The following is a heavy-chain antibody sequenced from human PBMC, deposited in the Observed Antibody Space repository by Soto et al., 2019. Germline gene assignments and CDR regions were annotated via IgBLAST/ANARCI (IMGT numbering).Heavy chain of an antibody. J-gene: IGHJ6*02. Sequence: PSETLSLTCTVYGGSFSGYYWSWIRQPPGKGLEWIGEINHSGSTNYNPSLKSRVTISVDTSKNQFPLKLSSVTAADTAVYYCERLQRTFRIAARGDYYYGMDVWGQGTTVTVSS. CDR3: ERLQRTFRIAARGDYYYGMDV. CDR1: GGSFSGYY. D-gene: IGHD6-13*01. V-gene: IGHV4-34*01. CDR2: INHSGST.